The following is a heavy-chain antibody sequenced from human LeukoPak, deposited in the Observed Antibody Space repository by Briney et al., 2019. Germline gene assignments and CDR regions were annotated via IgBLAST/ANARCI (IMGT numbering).Heavy chain of an antibody. D-gene: IGHD5-18*01. CDR2: ISYDGSNK. V-gene: IGHV3-30*04. CDR1: GFTFSSFA. Sequence: PGRSLRLSCAASGFTFSSFAMHWVRQAPGKGLEWMAVISYDGSNKYYADSVKGRFTISRDNSKNTLYLQMNSLRAEDTAVYYCARVGRGYSCNVYYFDYWGQGTLVTVSS. J-gene: IGHJ4*02. CDR3: ARVGRGYSCNVYYFDY.